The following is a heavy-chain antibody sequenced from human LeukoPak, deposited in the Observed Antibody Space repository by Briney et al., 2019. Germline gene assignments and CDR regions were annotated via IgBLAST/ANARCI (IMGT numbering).Heavy chain of an antibody. CDR1: GVSISSSNSY. J-gene: IGHJ5*02. V-gene: IGHV4-39*07. Sequence: SETLSLTCTVSGVSISSSNSYWGWIRQPPGKGLEWIGSIYYSGNTYYNASLKSRVTISVDTSKNQFSLKLSSVTAADTAVYYCARAYGGGFDPWGQGTPVTVSS. CDR2: IYYSGNT. D-gene: IGHD4/OR15-4a*01. CDR3: ARAYGGGFDP.